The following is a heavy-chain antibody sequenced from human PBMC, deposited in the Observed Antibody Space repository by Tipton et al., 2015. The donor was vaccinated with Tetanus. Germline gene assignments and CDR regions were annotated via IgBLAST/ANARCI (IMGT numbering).Heavy chain of an antibody. CDR1: GFTLSRFG. V-gene: IGHV3-21*01. CDR3: ASGRTLDY. Sequence: SLRLSCEVSGFTLSRFGMNWVRQAPGRGLQWVASISSTSSYIYYADSVKGRFTISRDNAKNSLYLQINSLRAEDAALYYCASGRTLDYWGQGTLVTVSS. J-gene: IGHJ4*02. CDR2: ISSTSSYI.